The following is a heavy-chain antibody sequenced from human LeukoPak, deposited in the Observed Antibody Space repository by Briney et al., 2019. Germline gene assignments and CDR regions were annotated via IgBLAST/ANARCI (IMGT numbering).Heavy chain of an antibody. CDR1: GGSINSYY. CDR2: IYYSGST. V-gene: IGHV4-59*01. CDR3: ARYARYSGSVNWFDP. J-gene: IGHJ5*02. Sequence: ASEILSLTCTVSGGSINSYYWSWIRQPPGKGLEWIGYIYYSGSTNYNPSLKSRVTISVDTSKNQFSLKLTSVTAADTAVYYCARYARYSGSVNWFDPWGQGTLVTVSS. D-gene: IGHD1-26*01.